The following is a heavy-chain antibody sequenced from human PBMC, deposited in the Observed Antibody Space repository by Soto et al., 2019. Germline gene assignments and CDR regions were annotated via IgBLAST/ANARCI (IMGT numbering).Heavy chain of an antibody. CDR2: VYYSGTT. J-gene: IGHJ5*02. D-gene: IGHD4-4*01. V-gene: IGHV4-61*08. CDR3: ARDLIEPPNYFDT. Sequence: SETLSLTCTVSGGSIDSGDYYWSWIRQPPGKGLEWIGYVYYSGTTNYNPFLKSRVTLSLDKSKNQFSLKMNSVTAADTAVYYCARDLIEPPNYFDTWGQGTLVTVSS. CDR1: GGSIDSGDYY.